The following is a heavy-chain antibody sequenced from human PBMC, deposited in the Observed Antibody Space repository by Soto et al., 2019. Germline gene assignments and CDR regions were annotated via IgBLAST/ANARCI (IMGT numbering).Heavy chain of an antibody. Sequence: SETLSLTCTVSGGSISSSSYYWGWIRQPPGKGLEWIGSIYYSGSTYYNPSLKSRVTISVDTSKNQFSLKLSSVTAADTAAYYCARIYCSIPTMGYYYYYMDVWGKGTTVTVSS. J-gene: IGHJ6*03. D-gene: IGHD2-2*01. CDR1: GGSISSSSYY. V-gene: IGHV4-39*01. CDR2: IYYSGST. CDR3: ARIYCSIPTMGYYYYYMDV.